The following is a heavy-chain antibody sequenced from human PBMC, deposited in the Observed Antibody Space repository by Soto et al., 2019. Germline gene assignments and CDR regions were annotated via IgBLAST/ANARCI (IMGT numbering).Heavy chain of an antibody. CDR3: AKATATGGGAFEI. D-gene: IGHD2-8*02. Sequence: EVQMLESGGGLAQPGGSLRLSCAVSGFICSSYDMSWVRQAPGKGLEWVSTILVGGSTHYEDSVKGRFTISRDTSKNTVYLQMNSLTDGDTAVDYCAKATATGGGAFEIYGQGTMVTVSS. V-gene: IGHV3-23*01. CDR2: ILVGGST. CDR1: GFICSSYD. J-gene: IGHJ3*02.